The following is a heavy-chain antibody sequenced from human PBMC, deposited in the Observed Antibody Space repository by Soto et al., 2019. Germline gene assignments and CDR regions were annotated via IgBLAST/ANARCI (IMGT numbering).Heavy chain of an antibody. CDR2: ISGSGDIT. Sequence: GGSLRLSRAASGFTFSSYAMSWVRQAPGKGLEWVSVISGSGDITYYADSVKGRFTISRDNSKNTLYLQMNSLRAEDAAVYYCAKVDIVATTQENFDYWGQGTLVTVSS. CDR3: AKVDIVATTQENFDY. V-gene: IGHV3-23*01. CDR1: GFTFSSYA. J-gene: IGHJ4*02. D-gene: IGHD5-12*01.